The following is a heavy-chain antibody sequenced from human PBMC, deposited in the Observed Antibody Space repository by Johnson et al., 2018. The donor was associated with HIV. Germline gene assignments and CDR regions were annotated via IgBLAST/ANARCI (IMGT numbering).Heavy chain of an antibody. Sequence: VQLVESGGSMVQPGRSLRLSCAASGFTFSSYAMHWVRQAPGKGLEWVSAISGSGGSTYYADSVKGRFTISRDNSKNTLYLQVDSLRVEDTAVYYCARGEGAYCGGDCYYAFDIWGQGTMVTVSS. CDR3: ARGEGAYCGGDCYYAFDI. CDR2: ISGSGGST. V-gene: IGHV3-23*04. D-gene: IGHD2-21*02. CDR1: GFTFSSYA. J-gene: IGHJ3*02.